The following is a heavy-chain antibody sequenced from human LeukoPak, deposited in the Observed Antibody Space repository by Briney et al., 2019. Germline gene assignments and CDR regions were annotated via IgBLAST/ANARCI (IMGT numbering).Heavy chain of an antibody. D-gene: IGHD3-22*01. J-gene: IGHJ4*02. Sequence: GGSLRLSCAASGFAFSDYYMRWLRQAPGKGLEWVSYISSSGSTIYYADSVKGRFTISRDNAKNSLYLQMNSLRAEGTAVYYCARVQPHYYDSSGYPPDYWGQGTLVTVSS. CDR1: GFAFSDYY. CDR2: ISSSGSTI. V-gene: IGHV3-11*01. CDR3: ARVQPHYYDSSGYPPDY.